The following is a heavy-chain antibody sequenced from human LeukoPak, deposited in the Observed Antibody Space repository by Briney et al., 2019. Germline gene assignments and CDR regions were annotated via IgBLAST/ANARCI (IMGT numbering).Heavy chain of an antibody. V-gene: IGHV3-7*01. CDR3: ARSYDYIWGTYRPFYYFDY. D-gene: IGHD3-16*02. J-gene: IGHJ4*02. Sequence: GGSLRLSCATSGFTFSNYWMTWVRQAPGKGLEWVASIREDGGEKDYVDSVKGRFTVSRDNAKNSLYLQMNSLRAEDTAVCYCARSYDYIWGTYRPFYYFDYWGQGTMVTVSS. CDR2: IREDGGEK. CDR1: GFTFSNYW.